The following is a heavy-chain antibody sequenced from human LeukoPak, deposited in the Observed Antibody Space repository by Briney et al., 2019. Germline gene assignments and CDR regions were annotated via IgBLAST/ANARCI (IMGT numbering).Heavy chain of an antibody. V-gene: IGHV4-39*02. D-gene: IGHD6-6*01. CDR2: IYYSGST. CDR3: AREHDHLAAPDY. J-gene: IGHJ4*02. CDR1: GGSISSSSYY. Sequence: SETLSLTCTVSGGSISSSSYYWGWIRQPPGKGLEWIGSIYYSGSTYYNPSLKSRVTISVDTSKNQFSLKLSSVTAADTAVYYCAREHDHLAAPDYWGQGTLVTVSS.